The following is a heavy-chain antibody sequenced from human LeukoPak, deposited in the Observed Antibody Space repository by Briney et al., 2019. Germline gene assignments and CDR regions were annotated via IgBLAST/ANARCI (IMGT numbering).Heavy chain of an antibody. D-gene: IGHD4-11*01. V-gene: IGHV3-53*01. CDR3: TRVEETATTAAIIRKYSYYYYYMDV. J-gene: IGHJ6*03. CDR2: IYSGGST. Sequence: GGSLRLSCAASGFTVSSNYMSWVRQAPGKGLEWVSVIYSGGSTYYADSVKGRFTISRDNSKSTLYIQMSSLRAEDTAVYYCTRVEETATTAAIIRKYSYYYYYMDVWGKGNTVTVSS. CDR1: GFTVSSNY.